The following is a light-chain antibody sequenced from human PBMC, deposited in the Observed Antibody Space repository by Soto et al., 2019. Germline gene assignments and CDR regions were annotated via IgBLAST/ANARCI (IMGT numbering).Light chain of an antibody. V-gene: IGLV2-23*02. CDR1: SSDFGNYNL. CDR3: QSYDSSLSGVV. Sequence: QSALTQPASVSGSPGQSITISCTGTSSDFGNYNLVSWYQQHPGKVPKLILFEVNKRPSGVSGRFSGSKSGNTASLTISGLQAEDEADYYCQSYDSSLSGVVFGGGTKLTVL. J-gene: IGLJ2*01. CDR2: EVN.